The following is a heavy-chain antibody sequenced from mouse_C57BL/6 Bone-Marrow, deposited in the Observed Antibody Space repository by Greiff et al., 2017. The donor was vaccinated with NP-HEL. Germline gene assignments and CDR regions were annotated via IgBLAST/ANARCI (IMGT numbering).Heavy chain of an antibody. CDR3: ARYDYDAYYAMDY. CDR1: GYTFTSYW. D-gene: IGHD2-4*01. Sequence: QVQLKQPGAELVRPGTSVKLSCKASGYTFTSYWMHWVKQRPGQGLEWIGVIDPSDSYTNYNQKFKGKATLTVDTSSSTAYMQLSSLTSEDSAVYYCARYDYDAYYAMDYWGQGTSVTVSS. CDR2: IDPSDSYT. J-gene: IGHJ4*01. V-gene: IGHV1-59*01.